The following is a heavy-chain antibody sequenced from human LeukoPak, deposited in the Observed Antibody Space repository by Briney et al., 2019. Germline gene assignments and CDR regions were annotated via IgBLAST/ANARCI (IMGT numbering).Heavy chain of an antibody. V-gene: IGHV3-30*04. Sequence: GGSLRLSCAASGFTFSSYAMHWVRQAPGKGLEWAAVISYDGSNKYYADSVKGRFTISRDNSKNTLYLQMNSLRAEDTAVYYCASGWGSSSGWYYDWGQGTLVTVSS. D-gene: IGHD6-19*01. J-gene: IGHJ4*02. CDR3: ASGWGSSSGWYYD. CDR1: GFTFSSYA. CDR2: ISYDGSNK.